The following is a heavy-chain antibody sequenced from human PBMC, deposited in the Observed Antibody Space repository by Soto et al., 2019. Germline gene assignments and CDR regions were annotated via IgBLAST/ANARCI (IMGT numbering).Heavy chain of an antibody. CDR3: AEDKRAITDY. D-gene: IGHD1-26*01. CDR1: GFPFSSYA. Sequence: GGSLSLSCAASGFPFSSYAMSWVRQAPGKGLEWVSAISGSGGSTYYADSVKGRFTISRDNSKNTLYLQMNSLRAEDTAVYYCAEDKRAITDYWGQGTLVTVSS. V-gene: IGHV3-23*01. CDR2: ISGSGGST. J-gene: IGHJ4*02.